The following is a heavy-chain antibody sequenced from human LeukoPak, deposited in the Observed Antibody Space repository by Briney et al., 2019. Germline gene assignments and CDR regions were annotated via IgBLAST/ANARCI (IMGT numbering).Heavy chain of an antibody. CDR1: GGTFSSYA. Sequence: SVKVSCKASGGTFSSYAISWVRQAPGQGLEWMGGIIPIFGTANYAQKFQGRVTIAADKSTSTAYMELSSLRSEDTAVYYCARGKERVVWQQRYYYYGMDVWGKGTTVTVSS. CDR3: ARGKERVVWQQRYYYYGMDV. CDR2: IIPIFGTA. V-gene: IGHV1-69*06. J-gene: IGHJ6*04. D-gene: IGHD6-13*01.